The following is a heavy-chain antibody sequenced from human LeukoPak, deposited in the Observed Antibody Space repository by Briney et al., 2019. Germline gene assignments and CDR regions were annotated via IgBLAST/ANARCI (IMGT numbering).Heavy chain of an antibody. D-gene: IGHD6-19*01. Sequence: SETLSLTCTVSGGSMSSYYGSWIRQPAGKGREWIGLIYTSGSTKYNPSLKSRVTLSVDTSKNQFSLKLTSVTAADTAVYYCARKGISAVAGAFDIWGQGTMVTVSS. CDR1: GGSMSSYY. CDR3: ARKGISAVAGAFDI. J-gene: IGHJ3*02. CDR2: IYTSGST. V-gene: IGHV4-4*07.